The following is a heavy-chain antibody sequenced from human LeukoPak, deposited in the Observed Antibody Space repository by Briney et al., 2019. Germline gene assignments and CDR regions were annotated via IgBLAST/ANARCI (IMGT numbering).Heavy chain of an antibody. CDR1: GYTFSRNG. CDR3: AKPKYDSSGYYYEEGYYFDY. D-gene: IGHD3-22*01. Sequence: AGGSLRLSCVPSGYTFSRNGVHWVRQAPGKGLEWVAVIWYDGSNKYYADSVKGRVTISRDNSTNTLYLQMNSLRAEDTAVYYCAKPKYDSSGYYYEEGYYFDYWGQGTLVTVSS. V-gene: IGHV3-33*06. CDR2: IWYDGSNK. J-gene: IGHJ4*02.